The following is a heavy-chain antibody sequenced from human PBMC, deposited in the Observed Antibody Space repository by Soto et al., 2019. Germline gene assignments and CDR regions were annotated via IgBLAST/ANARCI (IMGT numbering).Heavy chain of an antibody. V-gene: IGHV3-9*01. J-gene: IGHJ4*02. Sequence: EVQLVESGGGLVQPGRSLSLSCAASGFTFDDYAMHWVRQAPGKGLEWVSGISWNSGSIGYADSVKGRFTISRDNAKNSLYLQMNIVRAKDWALYYCAKDIVPTTYYFDYRGQGTLVTGSS. D-gene: IGHD4-17*01. CDR3: AKDIVPTTYYFDY. CDR1: GFTFDDYA. CDR2: ISWNSGSI.